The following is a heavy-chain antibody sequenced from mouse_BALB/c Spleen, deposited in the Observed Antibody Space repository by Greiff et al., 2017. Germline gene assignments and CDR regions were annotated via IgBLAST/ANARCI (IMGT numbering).Heavy chain of an antibody. CDR1: GFTFNTYA. Sequence: EVKVVESGGGLVQPKGSLKLSCAASGFTFNTYAMNWVRQAPGKGLEWVARIRSKSNNYATYYADSVKDRFTISRDDSQSMLYLQMNNLKTEDTAMYYCVRNPYYAMDYWGQGTSVTVSS. V-gene: IGHV10-1*02. CDR3: VRNPYYAMDY. CDR2: IRSKSNNYAT. D-gene: IGHD2-1*01. J-gene: IGHJ4*01.